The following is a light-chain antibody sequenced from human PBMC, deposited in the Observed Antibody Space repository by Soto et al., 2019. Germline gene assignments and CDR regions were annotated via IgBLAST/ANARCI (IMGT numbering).Light chain of an antibody. V-gene: IGKV3-20*01. CDR2: GAS. CDR3: QQYGSSGT. CDR1: QSVSSSY. J-gene: IGKJ1*01. Sequence: IVLSQSPGTLSLSPGERATLSCRASQSVSSSYLAWYQQKPGQAPRLLIYGASSRATGIPDRFSGSGSGTDFTLTISRLEPEDFAVYYCQQYGSSGTFGQGTRWIS.